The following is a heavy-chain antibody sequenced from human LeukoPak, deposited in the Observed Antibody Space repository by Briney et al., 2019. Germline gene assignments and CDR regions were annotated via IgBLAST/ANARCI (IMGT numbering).Heavy chain of an antibody. CDR2: IIPILGKA. J-gene: IGHJ6*02. V-gene: IGHV1-69*04. CDR1: GGTFSSYA. CDR3: ARPDYYDSSGYYRF. D-gene: IGHD3-22*01. Sequence: GSSVKVSCKASGGTFSSYAISWVRQAPGQGLEWMGRIIPILGKANYAQKFQGRVTITADKSTSTAYMELSSLRSEDTAVYYCARPDYYDSSGYYRFWGQGTTVTVSS.